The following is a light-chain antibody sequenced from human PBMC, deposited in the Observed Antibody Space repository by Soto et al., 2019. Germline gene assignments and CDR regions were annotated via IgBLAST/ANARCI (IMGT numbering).Light chain of an antibody. CDR3: SSYTINGVGV. CDR2: DVS. CDR1: DSDVGGYNY. J-gene: IGLJ2*01. V-gene: IGLV2-14*03. Sequence: QSALTQPASVSGSPGQSITISCTGTDSDVGGYNYVSWYQHHPGNAPKVMIYDVSNRPSGVSNRFSGSKSGNTASLIISGLRAEDEADYYCSSYTINGVGVFGGGTKLTVL.